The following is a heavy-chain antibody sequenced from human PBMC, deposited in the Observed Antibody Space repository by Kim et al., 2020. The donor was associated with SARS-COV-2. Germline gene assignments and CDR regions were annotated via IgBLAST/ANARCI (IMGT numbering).Heavy chain of an antibody. CDR3: AKDGGYCSSTSCPWNWFDP. J-gene: IGHJ5*02. V-gene: IGHV3-23*01. Sequence: DRFTISREHSKNTLYLQMNSLRAEDTAVYYCAKDGGYCSSTSCPWNWFDPWGQGTLVTVSS. D-gene: IGHD2-2*01.